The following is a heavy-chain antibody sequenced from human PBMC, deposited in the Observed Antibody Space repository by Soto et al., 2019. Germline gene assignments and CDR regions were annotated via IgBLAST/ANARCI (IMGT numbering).Heavy chain of an antibody. J-gene: IGHJ1*01. Sequence: QVQLQESGPGLVEPSQTLSLICTVSGGSISSGDYYWSWIRQLPGKGLEWIGYIYYSGTPFHNPSLKIRVSISVDTSKNLFSLKLSSMTAADTAVYYCARTSGDYGLSKYFQHWGQGTLVTVSS. V-gene: IGHV4-31*03. CDR1: GGSISSGDYY. D-gene: IGHD4-17*01. CDR2: IYYSGTP. CDR3: ARTSGDYGLSKYFQH.